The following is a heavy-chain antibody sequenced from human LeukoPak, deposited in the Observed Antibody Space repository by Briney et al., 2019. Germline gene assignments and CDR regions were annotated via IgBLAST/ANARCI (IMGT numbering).Heavy chain of an antibody. CDR1: GGSISSHY. Sequence: PSETLSHTCTVSGGSISSHYWSWIRQPPGKGLEWIGYIYYSGSTNYNPSLKSRVTISVDTSKNQFSLELSSVTAADTAVYYCARGDNWFDPWGQGTLVTVSS. CDR2: IYYSGST. CDR3: ARGDNWFDP. V-gene: IGHV4-59*11. J-gene: IGHJ5*02.